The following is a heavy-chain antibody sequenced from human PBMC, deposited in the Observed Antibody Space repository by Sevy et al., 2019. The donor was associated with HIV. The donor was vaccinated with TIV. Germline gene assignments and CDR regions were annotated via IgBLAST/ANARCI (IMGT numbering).Heavy chain of an antibody. V-gene: IGHV1-24*01. CDR3: ATTKDYYENSGDPFDY. D-gene: IGHD3-22*01. CDR2: FDPEDDER. J-gene: IGHJ4*02. Sequence: ASVKVSCKVSGNTLTQLSMHWVRQVPGKGLEWMGSFDPEDDERIYAQTFQGRVTMTEDTSTDTAYMELSSPKSEDTAVYYCATTKDYYENSGDPFDYWGQGTLVTVSS. CDR1: GNTLTQLS.